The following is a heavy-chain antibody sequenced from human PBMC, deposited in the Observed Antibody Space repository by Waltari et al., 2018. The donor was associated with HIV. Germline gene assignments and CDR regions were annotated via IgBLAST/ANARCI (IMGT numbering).Heavy chain of an antibody. CDR2: VSSDGNST. V-gene: IGHV3-74*03. CDR3: ARSLYYDFWSAYPPDY. J-gene: IGHJ4*02. Sequence: EVKLVESGGRLVQPRGYIRLSCVASGFTFSSYWMHWVRQAPGKGLVWISRVSSDGNSTVYADSLKGRFTISRDNAKNTLFLQMNSLRVEDTAVYFCARSLYYDFWSAYPPDYWGQGTRVTVSS. CDR1: GFTFSSYW. D-gene: IGHD3-3*01.